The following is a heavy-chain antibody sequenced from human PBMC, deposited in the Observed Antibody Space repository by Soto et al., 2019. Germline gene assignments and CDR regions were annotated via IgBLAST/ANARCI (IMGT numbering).Heavy chain of an antibody. CDR2: INSDGSST. CDR1: GFTFSSYW. V-gene: IGHV3-74*01. Sequence: PGGSLRLSCAASGFTFSSYWMHWVRQAPGKGLVWDSRINSDGSSTSYADSVKGRFTISRDNAKNTLYLQMNSLRAEDTAVYYCARDTGDFWSGWVDYWGQGTLVTVSS. J-gene: IGHJ4*02. D-gene: IGHD3-3*01. CDR3: ARDTGDFWSGWVDY.